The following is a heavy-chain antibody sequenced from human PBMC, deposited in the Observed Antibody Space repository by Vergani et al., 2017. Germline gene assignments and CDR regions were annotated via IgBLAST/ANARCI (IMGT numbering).Heavy chain of an antibody. CDR2: FYSGGST. CDR3: ASTGGNSDPEKPMDV. D-gene: IGHD4-23*01. V-gene: IGHV3-66*02. Sequence: EVQLVESGGGLVQPGGSLRLSCAASGFTVSSNYMSWVRQAPGKGLEWVSVFYSGGSTYYADSVKGRFTISRDNSKNTLYLQMNSLRAEDTAVYYCASTGGNSDPEKPMDVWGQGTTVTVSS. CDR1: GFTVSSNY. J-gene: IGHJ6*02.